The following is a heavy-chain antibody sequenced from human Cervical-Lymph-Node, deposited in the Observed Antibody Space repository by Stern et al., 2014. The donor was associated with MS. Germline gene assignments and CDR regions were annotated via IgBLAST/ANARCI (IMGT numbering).Heavy chain of an antibody. Sequence: VQLVESGAGVKKPGSSVTVSCKASGGIFSNYAISWVRQAPAQGHEWSVAFIPLCGTAFYAQKFQGRVTITADESTSTVYMDLSSVRSEDTAVYDCARDNDDNGMDVWGQGTTITVSS. CDR2: FIPLCGTA. CDR1: GGIFSNYA. CDR3: ARDNDDNGMDV. J-gene: IGHJ6*02. V-gene: IGHV1-69*01. D-gene: IGHD1-1*01.